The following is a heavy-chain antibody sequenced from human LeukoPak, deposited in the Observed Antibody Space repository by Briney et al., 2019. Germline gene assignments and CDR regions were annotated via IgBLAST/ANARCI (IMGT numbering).Heavy chain of an antibody. CDR3: ATDGLLLDPSGNAFHI. CDR2: ISCSGGST. D-gene: IGHD3-10*01. CDR1: GVTSSSYA. Sequence: GGSLRLSCAASGVTSSSYAMSWVRQAPGKGLEWVSAISCSGGSTYYADSVKGRFTISRDNSKNTLYLQMHSLRAKDTAVSYCATDGLLLDPSGNAFHIWGQGTMVTVSS. J-gene: IGHJ3*02. V-gene: IGHV3-23*01.